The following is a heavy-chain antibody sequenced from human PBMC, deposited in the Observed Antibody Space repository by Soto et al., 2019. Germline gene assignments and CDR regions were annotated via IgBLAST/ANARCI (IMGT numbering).Heavy chain of an antibody. CDR2: IHYSGTT. CDR3: ARDTGSYYLDS. J-gene: IGHJ4*02. D-gene: IGHD1-26*01. Sequence: QVQLLESGPGLVKPSETLSLTCTIYGGSISSYFWSWIRQPPGKGLEWIGYIHYSGTTVYSPSLKSRVTMSIDTSENPFPLNLTSVTAADTAVYYCARDTGSYYLDSRGQGSLVTVSS. CDR1: GGSISSYF. V-gene: IGHV4-59*01.